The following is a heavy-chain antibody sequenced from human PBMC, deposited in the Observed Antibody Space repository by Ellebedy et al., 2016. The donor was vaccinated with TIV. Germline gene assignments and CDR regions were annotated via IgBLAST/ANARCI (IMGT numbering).Heavy chain of an antibody. CDR3: AKDPRLEQWLVSSFDY. CDR2: ISGSGGST. D-gene: IGHD6-19*01. V-gene: IGHV3-23*01. Sequence: GGSLRLXXAASGFTFSSYAMSWVRQAPGKGLEWVSAISGSGGSTYYADSVKGRFTISRDNSKNTLYLQMNSLRAEDTAVYYCAKDPRLEQWLVSSFDYWGQGTLVTVSS. J-gene: IGHJ4*02. CDR1: GFTFSSYA.